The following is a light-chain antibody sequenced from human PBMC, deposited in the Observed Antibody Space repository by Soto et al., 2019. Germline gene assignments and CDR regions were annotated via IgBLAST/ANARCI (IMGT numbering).Light chain of an antibody. CDR3: QQYYNWRPR. CDR2: GAS. CDR1: QSVSSS. V-gene: IGKV3-15*01. J-gene: IGKJ1*01. Sequence: EIEMTQSPAILSVSPGERATLSCRASQSVSSSLAWYQQKPGQPPRLLIYGASTRATGVPARFSGSGSGTEFTLTISRLQSEDFAVYYCQQYYNWRPRFGQGTRWIS.